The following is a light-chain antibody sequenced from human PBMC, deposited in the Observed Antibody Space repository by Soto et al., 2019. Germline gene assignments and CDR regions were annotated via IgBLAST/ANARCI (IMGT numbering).Light chain of an antibody. Sequence: EIVMTQSPSTLSVSPAERATLSCRASQSVSSNLAWYQQKPGQAPRLLIYGASTRATGIPARFSGSGSGTEFTLTISSLQSEDFAVYYCQQYDNLPYTFGQGTRLEIK. V-gene: IGKV3-15*01. CDR1: QSVSSN. J-gene: IGKJ5*01. CDR2: GAS. CDR3: QQYDNLPYT.